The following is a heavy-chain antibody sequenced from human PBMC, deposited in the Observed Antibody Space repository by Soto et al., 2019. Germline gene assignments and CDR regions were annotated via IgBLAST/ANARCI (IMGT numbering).Heavy chain of an antibody. Sequence: ASVKVSCKASGYTFTGYYMHWVRQAPGQGLEWMGWINPNSGGTNYAQKFQGRVTMTKDTSISTAYMDLSRLRFDDTAVYYCARGMDLAVVPATIKLSPGYYYGLHVWGQGTTVTVSS. CDR2: INPNSGGT. CDR1: GYTFTGYY. CDR3: ARGMDLAVVPATIKLSPGYYYGLHV. V-gene: IGHV1-2*02. J-gene: IGHJ6*02. D-gene: IGHD2-2*03.